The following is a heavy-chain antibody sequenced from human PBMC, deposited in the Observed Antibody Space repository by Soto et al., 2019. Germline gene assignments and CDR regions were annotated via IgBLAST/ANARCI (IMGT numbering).Heavy chain of an antibody. Sequence: QVQLVQSGAEVKKPGASVKVSCKASGYTFTSYDINWVRQATGQGLEWMGWMNPNSGNTGYAQKFQGRGTMTRNTSISTADTELSSLRSEDTAMYYCAREKNMYGVDVWGQGTTVTVSS. CDR2: MNPNSGNT. V-gene: IGHV1-8*01. CDR1: GYTFTSYD. D-gene: IGHD3-10*02. J-gene: IGHJ6*02. CDR3: AREKNMYGVDV.